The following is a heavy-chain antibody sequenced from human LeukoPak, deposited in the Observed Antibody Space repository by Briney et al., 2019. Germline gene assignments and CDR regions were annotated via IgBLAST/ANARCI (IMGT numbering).Heavy chain of an antibody. D-gene: IGHD4-17*01. CDR1: GFTFSSYA. CDR2: ISYDGSNK. CDR3: AKDWERTVTRDPGGMDV. Sequence: GGSLRLSCAASGFTFSSYAMSWVRQAPGKGLEWVAVISYDGSNKYYADSVKGRFTISRDNSKNTLYLQMNSLRAEDTAVYYCAKDWERTVTRDPGGMDVWGQGTTVTVSS. V-gene: IGHV3-30*18. J-gene: IGHJ6*02.